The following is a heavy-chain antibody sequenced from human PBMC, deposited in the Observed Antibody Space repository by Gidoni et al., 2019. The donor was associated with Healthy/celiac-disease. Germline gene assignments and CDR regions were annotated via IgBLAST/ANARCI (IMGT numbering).Heavy chain of an antibody. V-gene: IGHV1-24*01. CDR2: FDPEDGET. CDR3: ATSGGALSGWHYYYGMDV. Sequence: QVQLVQSGAEVKKPGASVKVSCKVSGSTLTELSMHWVRQAPGKGLEWMGGFDPEDGETIYAQKFQGRVTMTEDTSTDTAYMELSSLRSEDTAVYYCATSGGALSGWHYYYGMDVWGQGTTVTVSS. J-gene: IGHJ6*02. CDR1: GSTLTELS. D-gene: IGHD6-19*01.